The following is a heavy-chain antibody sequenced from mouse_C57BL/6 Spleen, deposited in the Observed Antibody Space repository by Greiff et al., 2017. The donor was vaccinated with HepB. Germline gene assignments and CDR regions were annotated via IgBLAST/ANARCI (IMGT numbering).Heavy chain of an antibody. V-gene: IGHV5-4*01. D-gene: IGHD1-1*01. CDR2: ISDGGSYT. Sequence: EVQGVESGGGLVKPGGSLKLSCAASGFTFSSYAMSWVRQTPEKRLEWVATISDGGSYTYYPDNVKGRFTISRDNAKNNLYLQMSHLKSEDTAMYYCARGDTTGDYWGQGTTLTVSS. CDR3: ARGDTTGDY. CDR1: GFTFSSYA. J-gene: IGHJ2*01.